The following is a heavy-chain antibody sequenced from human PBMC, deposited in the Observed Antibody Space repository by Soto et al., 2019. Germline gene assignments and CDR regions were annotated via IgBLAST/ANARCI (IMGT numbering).Heavy chain of an antibody. D-gene: IGHD2-2*01. CDR2: IIPIFGTA. J-gene: IGHJ3*02. Sequence: QVQLVQSGAEVKKPGSSVKVSCKASGGTFSSYAISWVRQAPGQGLEWMGGIIPIFGTANYAQKFQGRVTNTADESTRTAYMELSSLRSEDTAVYYCARGFYCSSTSCYAFDIWGQGTMVTVSS. CDR1: GGTFSSYA. CDR3: ARGFYCSSTSCYAFDI. V-gene: IGHV1-69*01.